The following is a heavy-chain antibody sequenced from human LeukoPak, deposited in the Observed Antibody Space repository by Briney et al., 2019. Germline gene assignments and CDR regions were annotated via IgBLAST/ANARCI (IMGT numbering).Heavy chain of an antibody. V-gene: IGHV4-39*07. CDR1: GGSISSGSYY. Sequence: SETLSLTCTVSGGSISSGSYYWGWIRQPPRKGLEWIGSIYDSGSTYYNPSLKSRVTISVGTSKIQFSLKLSSVTAADTAVYYCAREIGSTYYGSGSVDYWGQGTLVTVSS. CDR2: IYDSGST. D-gene: IGHD3-10*01. CDR3: AREIGSTYYGSGSVDY. J-gene: IGHJ4*02.